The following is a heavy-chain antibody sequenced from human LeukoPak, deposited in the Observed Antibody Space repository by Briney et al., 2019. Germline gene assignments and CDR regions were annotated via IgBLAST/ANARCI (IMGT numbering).Heavy chain of an antibody. CDR1: GYTFSNFD. D-gene: IGHD6-19*01. Sequence: ASVTVSCKASGYTFSNFDLNWVRQATGQGLEWVGYMNPKSGYTVYAQKFQGRVTITRDTSISTLYMELSSLRSEDTAVYYCARERHIAVAGTVYYYGMDVWGQGTTVTVSS. J-gene: IGHJ6*02. CDR2: MNPKSGYT. CDR3: ARERHIAVAGTVYYYGMDV. V-gene: IGHV1-8*03.